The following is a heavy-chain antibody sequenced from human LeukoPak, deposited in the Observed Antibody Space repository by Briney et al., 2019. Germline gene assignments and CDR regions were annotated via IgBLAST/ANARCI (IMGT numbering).Heavy chain of an antibody. D-gene: IGHD4-17*01. CDR3: ATVTLGKFDY. CDR1: GGSISSGGYS. CDR2: IYYSGST. Sequence: SQTLSLTCAVSGGSISSGGYSWSWSRQPPGKGLEWIGYIYYSGSTNYNPSLKSRVTISVDTSKNQFSLKLSSVTAADTAVYYCATVTLGKFDYWGQGTLVTVSS. J-gene: IGHJ4*02. V-gene: IGHV4-30-4*07.